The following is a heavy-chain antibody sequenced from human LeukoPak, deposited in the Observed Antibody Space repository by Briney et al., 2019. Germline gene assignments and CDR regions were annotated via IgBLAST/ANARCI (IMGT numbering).Heavy chain of an antibody. V-gene: IGHV5-51*01. CDR3: ARLEDTALVRGEYFQH. CDR1: GYSFSDYW. D-gene: IGHD5-18*01. CDR2: IYPGDSDT. J-gene: IGHJ1*01. Sequence: GESLKISCKGYGYSFSDYWIGWVRQMPGKGLEWMGIIYPGDSDTTYSPSFQGQVTISADKSINTAFLQWSSPKASDTAVYYCARLEDTALVRGEYFQHWGQGTPVTVSS.